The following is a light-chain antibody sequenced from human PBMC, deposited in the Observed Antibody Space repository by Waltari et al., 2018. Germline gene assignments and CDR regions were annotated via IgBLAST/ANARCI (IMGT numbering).Light chain of an antibody. CDR2: RGN. V-gene: IGLV1-47*01. J-gene: IGLJ2*01. CDR1: SSNIGNYY. CDR3: AAWDDSLGGSVA. Sequence: QSVLTQPPSASGTPGQRATISCSGSSSNIGNYYVYWYQPPPGTAPKLLVYRGNQRPSGVPDRSSVSKSGTSASLAISGLRSEDEADYYCAAWDDSLGGSVAFGGGTKLTVL.